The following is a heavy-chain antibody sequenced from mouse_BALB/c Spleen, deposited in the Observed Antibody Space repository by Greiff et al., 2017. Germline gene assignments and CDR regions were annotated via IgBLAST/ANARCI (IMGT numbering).Heavy chain of an antibody. D-gene: IGHD2-4*01. Sequence: VKLVESGPGLVAPSQSLSITCTVSGFSLTSYGVHWVRQPPGKGLEWLGVIWAGGSTNYNSALMSRLSISKDNSKSQVFLKMNSLQTDDTAMYYCARDSGDYDVAWFAYWGQGTLVTVSA. J-gene: IGHJ3*01. CDR3: ARDSGDYDVAWFAY. CDR2: IWAGGST. V-gene: IGHV2-9*02. CDR1: GFSLTSYG.